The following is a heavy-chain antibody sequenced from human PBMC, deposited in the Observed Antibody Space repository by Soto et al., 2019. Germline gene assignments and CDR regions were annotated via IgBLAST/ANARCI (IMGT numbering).Heavy chain of an antibody. CDR3: TREGGNYGGNSYYGMDV. CDR1: GFTFGDYA. Sequence: LRLSCTASGFTFGDYAMSWVRQAPGKGLEWVGFIRSKAYGGTTEYAASVKGRFTISRDDSKSIAYLQMSSLKTEDTAVYYCTREGGNYGGNSYYGMDVWGQGTTVTVSS. V-gene: IGHV3-49*04. CDR2: IRSKAYGGTT. J-gene: IGHJ6*02. D-gene: IGHD4-17*01.